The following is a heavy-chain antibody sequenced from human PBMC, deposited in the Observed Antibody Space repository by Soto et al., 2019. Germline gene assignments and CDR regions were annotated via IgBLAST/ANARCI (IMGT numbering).Heavy chain of an antibody. J-gene: IGHJ4*02. CDR1: GFTFSSYG. CDR3: ARVLSYSSSWPADY. V-gene: IGHV3-33*01. CDR2: IWNDGSNK. D-gene: IGHD6-13*01. Sequence: QVQLVESGGGVVQPGRSLRLSCAASGFTFSSYGMHWVRQAPGKGLEWVAVIWNDGSNKYYADSVKGQFTISRDNSKNAVYLQMNSLRAEDTAVYYCARVLSYSSSWPADYWGQGTLVTVSS.